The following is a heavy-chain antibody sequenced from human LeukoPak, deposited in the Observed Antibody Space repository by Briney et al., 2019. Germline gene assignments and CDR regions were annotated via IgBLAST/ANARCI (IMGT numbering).Heavy chain of an antibody. D-gene: IGHD2-21*02. J-gene: IGHJ3*02. CDR3: ARDSCGGDCYPGSYAFDI. CDR1: GGTFSSNA. Sequence: ASVKVSCKASGGTFSSNAISWVRQAPGQGLEWMGGIIPIFGTANYAQKFQGRVTITTDESTSTAYMELSSLRSEDTAVYYCARDSCGGDCYPGSYAFDIWGQGTMVTVSS. V-gene: IGHV1-69*05. CDR2: IIPIFGTA.